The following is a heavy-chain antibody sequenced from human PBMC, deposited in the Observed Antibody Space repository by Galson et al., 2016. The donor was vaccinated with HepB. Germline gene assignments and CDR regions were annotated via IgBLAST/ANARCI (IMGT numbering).Heavy chain of an antibody. V-gene: IGHV3-9*01. CDR2: ISWDGTNI. Sequence: SLRLSCAASGFKLSHYAMHWVRQGPDKGLEWVAGISWDGTNIAYADSVKGRFTISRDNSSNTLYLQMNGLRAEDTAVYYCAKERLVRRIFDHWGQGTLLTVSS. D-gene: IGHD1-1*01. CDR3: AKERLVRRIFDH. CDR1: GFKLSHYA. J-gene: IGHJ4*02.